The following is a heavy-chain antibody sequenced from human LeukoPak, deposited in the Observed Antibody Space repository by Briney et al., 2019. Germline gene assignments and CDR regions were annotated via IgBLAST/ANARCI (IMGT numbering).Heavy chain of an antibody. CDR3: ARDHRRWLQLVRVTYYFDY. Sequence: ASVKVSCKASGYTFTSYYMHWVRQAPGQGLEWMGIINPSGGSTSYAQKFQGRVTMIRDTSTSTVYMELSSLRSEDTAVYYCARDHRRWLQLVRVTYYFDYWGQGTLVTVSS. D-gene: IGHD5-24*01. V-gene: IGHV1-46*01. J-gene: IGHJ4*02. CDR2: INPSGGST. CDR1: GYTFTSYY.